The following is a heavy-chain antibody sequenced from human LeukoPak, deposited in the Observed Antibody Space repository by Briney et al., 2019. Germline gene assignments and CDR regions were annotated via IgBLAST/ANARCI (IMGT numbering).Heavy chain of an antibody. J-gene: IGHJ4*02. V-gene: IGHV4-34*01. CDR2: INHSGST. D-gene: IGHD3-3*01. CDR3: ARVKGARVTIFGVAGGFDY. CDR1: GGSFSGYY. Sequence: SETLSLTCAVYGGSFSGYYWNWIRQPPGKGLEWIGEINHSGSTNYNPSLKSRVTISVDTSKNQFSLKLSSVTAADTAVYYCARVKGARVTIFGVAGGFDYWGQGTLVTVSS.